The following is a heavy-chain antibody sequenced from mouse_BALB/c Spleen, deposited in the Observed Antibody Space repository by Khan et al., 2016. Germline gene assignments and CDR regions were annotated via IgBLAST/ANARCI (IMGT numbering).Heavy chain of an antibody. J-gene: IGHJ1*01. CDR2: INTYSGES. D-gene: IGHD1-1*01. CDR3: AVYRYYYGSGRCFYV. CDR1: GYTFTNYG. Sequence: QIQLVQSGPELKRPGKSVKISCKASGYTFTNYGINWVKQAPGKGLKWMGWINTYSGESTYADDFKGRFALSLETSANTAYLQINNLKNEDTATYVSAVYRYYYGSGRCFYVWGAGPAATVSS. V-gene: IGHV9-3-1*01.